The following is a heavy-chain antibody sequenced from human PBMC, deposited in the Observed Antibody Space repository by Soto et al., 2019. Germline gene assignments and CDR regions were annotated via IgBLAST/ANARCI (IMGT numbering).Heavy chain of an antibody. Sequence: QVTLKESGPVLVKPTEPLTLTCTVTGFAHSNARMGVSWVRQPPGKALEWLAHIFSNDEKSYSPCLKSSLTISKDTSKSQVVLTMTNIDPVDTATYYCARIRVTAVAAPYYFDYWGQGTLVTVSS. J-gene: IGHJ4*02. CDR3: ARIRVTAVAAPYYFDY. CDR2: IFSNDEK. D-gene: IGHD6-19*01. CDR1: GFAHSNARMG. V-gene: IGHV2-26*01.